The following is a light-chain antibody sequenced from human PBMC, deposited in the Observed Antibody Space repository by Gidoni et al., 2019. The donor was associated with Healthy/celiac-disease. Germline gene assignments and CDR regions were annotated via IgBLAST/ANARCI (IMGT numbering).Light chain of an antibody. CDR3: QQYGSSLFT. J-gene: IGKJ4*01. CDR1: QSVSSSY. Sequence: EIVLTQSPGTLSLSPGERATLSCRASQSVSSSYLAWYQQKPGQAPRLLIYGASSRATGIPDRFSGSGSGTDFTLTISRLEPEDFAVYYCQQYGSSLFTFXRXTKVEIK. V-gene: IGKV3-20*01. CDR2: GAS.